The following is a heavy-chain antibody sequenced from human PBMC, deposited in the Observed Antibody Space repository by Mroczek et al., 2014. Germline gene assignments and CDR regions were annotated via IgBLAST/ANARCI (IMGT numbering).Heavy chain of an antibody. J-gene: IGHJ4*02. V-gene: IGHV4-61*02. D-gene: IGHD3-10*01. CDR2: IYTSGST. CDR3: ARAVRDYYGSGETIVDY. Sequence: QVQLQESGPGLVKPSQTLSLTCTVSGGSISSGSYYWSWIRQPAGKGLEWIGRIYTSGSTNYNPSLKSRVTISVDTSKNQFSLKLSSVTAADTAVYYCARAVRDYYGSGETIVDYWGQGTLVTVSS. CDR1: GGSISSGSYY.